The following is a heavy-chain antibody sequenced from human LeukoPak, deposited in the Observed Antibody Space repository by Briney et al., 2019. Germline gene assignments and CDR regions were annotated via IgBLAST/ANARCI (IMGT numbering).Heavy chain of an antibody. CDR2: IKRDGSEK. CDR1: GLTFSNYW. Sequence: GGSLRLSCAVSGLTFSNYWMGWVRQAPGKGLEWVANIKRDGSEKYYVDPVKGRFGISRDNAKNSLYLQMNSLRAEDTAMYYCATLGAGGDYGDYFDYWGQGTLVTVSS. D-gene: IGHD4-17*01. V-gene: IGHV3-7*03. J-gene: IGHJ4*02. CDR3: ATLGAGGDYGDYFDY.